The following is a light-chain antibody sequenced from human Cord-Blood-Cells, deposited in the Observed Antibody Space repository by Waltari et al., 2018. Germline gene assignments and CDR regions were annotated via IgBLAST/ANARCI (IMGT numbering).Light chain of an antibody. CDR3: SSYTSSSTE. CDR2: DVS. V-gene: IGLV2-14*01. CDR1: SSDVGGYNY. J-gene: IGLJ2*01. Sequence: QSALTQPASVSGSPGQSITISCTGTSSDVGGYNYVSWYQQHPGKAPKLMIYDVSTRPSGVSNRFSGSKSGTTASLTISGLQAEDEADYYCSSYTSSSTEFGGGTKLTVL.